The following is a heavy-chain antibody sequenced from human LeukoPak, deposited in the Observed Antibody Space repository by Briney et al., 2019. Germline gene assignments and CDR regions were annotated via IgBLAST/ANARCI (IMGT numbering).Heavy chain of an antibody. V-gene: IGHV4-4*07. CDR1: GGSISSYY. CDR3: ARGVETPPQKYYSYYYMDV. Sequence: PSETLSLTCTVSGGSISSYYWSWIRQPAGKGLEWIGRIYTSGSTNYNPSLKSRFTMSVDTSKNQFSLRLSSVTAADTAVYYCARGVETPPQKYYSYYYMDVWGKGTTVTVSS. J-gene: IGHJ6*03. CDR2: IYTSGST. D-gene: IGHD4-23*01.